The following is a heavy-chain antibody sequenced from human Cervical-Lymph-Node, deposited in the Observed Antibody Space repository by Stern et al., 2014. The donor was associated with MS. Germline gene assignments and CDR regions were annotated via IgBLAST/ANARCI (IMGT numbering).Heavy chain of an antibody. D-gene: IGHD1-26*01. J-gene: IGHJ4*02. Sequence: VQLVESGAAVKKPGSSVKVSCQTSGDTFTRHAINWVRQAPGQGLEWMGGIIPIFGTTNHAQKVRDRVTITAGASTNTVYMELNSLTSEDTAVYFCARGGGSTVGYYVDYWGQGTLVTVSS. CDR2: IIPIFGTT. CDR3: ARGGGSTVGYYVDY. CDR1: GDTFTRHA. V-gene: IGHV1-69*01.